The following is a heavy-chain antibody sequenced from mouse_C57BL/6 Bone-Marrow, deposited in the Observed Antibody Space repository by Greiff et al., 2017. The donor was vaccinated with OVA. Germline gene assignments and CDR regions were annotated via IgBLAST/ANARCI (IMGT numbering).Heavy chain of an antibody. CDR2: IYPGDGDT. J-gene: IGHJ2*01. Sequence: QVQLQQSGPELVKPGASVKISCKASGYAFSSSWMNWVKQRPGKGLEWIGRIYPGDGDTNYNGKFKGKATLTADKSSSTAYMQLSSLTSEDSAVYYCARDDYDERPYLDYWGQGTTLTVSS. V-gene: IGHV1-82*01. CDR3: ARDDYDERPYLDY. D-gene: IGHD2-4*01. CDR1: GYAFSSSW.